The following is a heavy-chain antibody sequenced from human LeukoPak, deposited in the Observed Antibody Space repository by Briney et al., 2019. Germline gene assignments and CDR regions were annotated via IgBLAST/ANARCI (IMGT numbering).Heavy chain of an antibody. CDR3: ARSILHYDILTGYSSSYYGMDV. CDR2: ISSSSYI. V-gene: IGHV3-21*01. J-gene: IGHJ6*02. Sequence: GGSLRLSCAASGFTFSSYSMNWVRQAPGKGLEWVSSISSSSYIYYADSVKGRFTISRDNAKNSLYLQMNSLRAEDTAVYYCARSILHYDILTGYSSSYYGMDVWGQGTTVTVSS. CDR1: GFTFSSYS. D-gene: IGHD3-9*01.